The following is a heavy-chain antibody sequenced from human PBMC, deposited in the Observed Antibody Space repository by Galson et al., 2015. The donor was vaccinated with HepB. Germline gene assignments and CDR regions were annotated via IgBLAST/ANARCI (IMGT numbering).Heavy chain of an antibody. CDR3: ARSIVGAAITLDY. Sequence: SLRLSCAASGFTFSSYGMHWVRQAPGKGLEWVAVISYDGSNKYYADSVKGRFTISRDNSKNTLYLQMNSLRAEDTAVYYCARSIVGAAITLDYWGQGTLVTVSS. CDR2: ISYDGSNK. D-gene: IGHD1-26*01. V-gene: IGHV3-30*03. CDR1: GFTFSSYG. J-gene: IGHJ4*02.